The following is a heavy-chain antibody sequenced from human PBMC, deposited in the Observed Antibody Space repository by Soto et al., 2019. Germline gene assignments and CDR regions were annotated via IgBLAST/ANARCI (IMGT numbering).Heavy chain of an antibody. CDR3: ARVAYYFDSSGYSTPRGYFDY. CDR2: ISAYNGHT. CDR1: GYTFNTYG. Sequence: QVQLVQSGAEVKKPGASVKVSCKASGYTFNTYGISWVRQAPGQGLEWIGWISAYNGHTNYAQNLQGRVTMTTDTSTTTAYMELRSLTSDDTAVFYCARVAYYFDSSGYSTPRGYFDYWGQGTLVTVSS. V-gene: IGHV1-18*01. D-gene: IGHD3-22*01. J-gene: IGHJ4*02.